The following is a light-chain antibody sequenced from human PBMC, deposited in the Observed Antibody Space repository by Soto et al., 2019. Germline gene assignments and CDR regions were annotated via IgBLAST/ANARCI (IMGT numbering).Light chain of an antibody. J-gene: IGKJ4*01. CDR1: QSVSSY. CDR3: QHRSNWPLT. V-gene: IGKV3-11*01. Sequence: VLTQSPATLSLSTGERATLSCRASQSVSSYLAWYQQKPGQAPRLLIYDASNRATGIPARFSGSGSGTDFTLTISSLEPEDFAVYYCQHRSNWPLTFGGGTKVDIK. CDR2: DAS.